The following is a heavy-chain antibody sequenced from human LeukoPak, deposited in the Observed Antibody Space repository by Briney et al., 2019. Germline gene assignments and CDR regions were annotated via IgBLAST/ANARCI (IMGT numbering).Heavy chain of an antibody. Sequence: GGSLRLSCAASGFTFSSYEMNWVRQAPGKGLEWVSYISSGGSTIYYADSVKGRFTISRDNAKNSLYLQMNSLRAEDTAVYYCARDMGGYYYDILTGYSWDYWGQGTLVTVSS. V-gene: IGHV3-48*03. CDR1: GFTFSSYE. D-gene: IGHD3-9*01. CDR3: ARDMGGYYYDILTGYSWDY. CDR2: ISSGGSTI. J-gene: IGHJ4*02.